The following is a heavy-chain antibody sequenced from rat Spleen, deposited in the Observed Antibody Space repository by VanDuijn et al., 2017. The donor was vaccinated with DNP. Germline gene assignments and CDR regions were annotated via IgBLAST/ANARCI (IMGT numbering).Heavy chain of an antibody. Sequence: EVQLVESGGGLVQPGRSLKLSCAASGFTFSNYGMAWVRQAPTKGLEWVASITNSGGSTYYRDSVKGRFTISRDNAKSTLYLQMDSLRSEDTATYYCTTRWGGYFDYWGQGVMVTVSS. CDR2: ITNSGGST. V-gene: IGHV5-27*01. J-gene: IGHJ2*01. CDR3: TTRWGGYFDY. CDR1: GFTFSNYG.